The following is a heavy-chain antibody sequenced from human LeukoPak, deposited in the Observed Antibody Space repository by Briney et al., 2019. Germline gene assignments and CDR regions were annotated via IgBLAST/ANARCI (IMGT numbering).Heavy chain of an antibody. J-gene: IGHJ4*02. CDR2: INPQSGGT. CDR3: VSGSKWDF. Sequence: ASVKVSCKASGYTFLGYYIHWVRQAPGQGFEWMGWINPQSGGTKYAQKLQGRVTMTRDTSIGTAYMELSNLRSDDTAVYYCVSGSKWDFWGQGTLVTVSS. V-gene: IGHV1-2*02. D-gene: IGHD1-26*01. CDR1: GYTFLGYY.